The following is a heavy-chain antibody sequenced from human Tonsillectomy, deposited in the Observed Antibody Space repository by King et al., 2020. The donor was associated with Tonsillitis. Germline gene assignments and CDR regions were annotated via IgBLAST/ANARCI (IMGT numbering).Heavy chain of an antibody. V-gene: IGHV1-24*01. CDR2: FDPEDGET. J-gene: IGHJ5*02. CDR3: ETSLPLYDYVWGSYRYPNWFDP. D-gene: IGHD3-16*02. Sequence: QLVQSGAEVKKPGASVKVSCKVSGYTLTELSMHWVRQAPGKGLEWMGGFDPEDGETIYAQKFQGRVTMTEDTSTDTAYMELSSLRSEDTAWYYCETSLPLYDYVWGSYRYPNWFDPWGQGTLVTVSS. CDR1: GYTLTELS.